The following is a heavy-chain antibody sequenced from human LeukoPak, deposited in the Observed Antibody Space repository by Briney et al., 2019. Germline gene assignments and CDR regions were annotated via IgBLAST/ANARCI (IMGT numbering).Heavy chain of an antibody. CDR1: GFTFISYA. J-gene: IGHJ4*02. CDR3: AKTASSTSAKLPDY. D-gene: IGHD2-2*01. Sequence: PGGSLRLSCAASGFTFISYAMSWVRQAPGKGLEWVSAISGSGGSTYYADSVKGRFTISRDNSKNTLYLQMNSLRAEDTAVYYCAKTASSTSAKLPDYWGQGTLVTVSS. CDR2: ISGSGGST. V-gene: IGHV3-23*01.